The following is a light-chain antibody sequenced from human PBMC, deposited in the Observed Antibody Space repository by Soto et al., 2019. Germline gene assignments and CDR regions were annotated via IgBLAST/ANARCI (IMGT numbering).Light chain of an antibody. Sequence: QSALTQPASVSGSPGQSITISCTGTSNDVGSYNFVSWYQHHPGKAPQLMIYEATKRPSGVSHRFSGSKSGNTASLTISGLQAEDEGEYYCCSYAGSMTWVFGGGTKLTVL. J-gene: IGLJ3*02. CDR1: SNDVGSYNF. CDR3: CSYAGSMTWV. V-gene: IGLV2-23*01. CDR2: EAT.